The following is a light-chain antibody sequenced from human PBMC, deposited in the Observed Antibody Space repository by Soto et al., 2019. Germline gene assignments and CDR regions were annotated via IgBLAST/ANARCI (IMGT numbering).Light chain of an antibody. Sequence: QSFLPQPPSASGSPGQSVTIACTGTSSDVGGYNYVSWYQQHPGKAPKLMIYEVSKRPSGVPDRFSGSKSGNTASLTVSGLQAEDEADYYCSSYAGSNSYVFGPGTKVTVL. V-gene: IGLV2-8*01. CDR1: SSDVGGYNY. CDR3: SSYAGSNSYV. J-gene: IGLJ1*01. CDR2: EVS.